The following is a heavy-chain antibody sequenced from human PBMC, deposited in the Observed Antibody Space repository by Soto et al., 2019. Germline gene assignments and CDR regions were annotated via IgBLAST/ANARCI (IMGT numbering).Heavy chain of an antibody. V-gene: IGHV3-7*01. Sequence: GGSLRLSCAASGFTFSSYWMSWVRQAPGKGLEWVANIKQDGSEKYYVDSVKGRFTISRDNAKNSLYLQMNSLRAEDTAVYYCARDRDPSAPYYDFWSGQDWGQGTLVTVSS. D-gene: IGHD3-3*01. CDR1: GFTFSSYW. CDR3: ARDRDPSAPYYDFWSGQD. CDR2: IKQDGSEK. J-gene: IGHJ4*02.